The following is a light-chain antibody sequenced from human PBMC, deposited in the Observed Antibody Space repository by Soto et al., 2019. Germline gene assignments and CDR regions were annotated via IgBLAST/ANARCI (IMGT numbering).Light chain of an antibody. Sequence: QSALTQPASVSGSPGQSITISCTGTSSDVGGYKYVSWYQQHPGKAPKLMIYEVSNRPSGVSNRFSGSKSGNTASLTISGLQAEDEADYYCSSYTSSSPCFFGTGTKVTVL. V-gene: IGLV2-14*01. CDR3: SSYTSSSPCF. CDR1: SSDVGGYKY. J-gene: IGLJ1*01. CDR2: EVS.